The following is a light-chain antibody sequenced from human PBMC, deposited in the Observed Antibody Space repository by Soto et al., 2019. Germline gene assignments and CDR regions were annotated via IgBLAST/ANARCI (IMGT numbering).Light chain of an antibody. CDR2: RNN. CDR1: SSNIVSNY. CDR3: AAWDDSLSGPGV. J-gene: IGLJ3*02. V-gene: IGLV1-47*01. Sequence: QSVLTQPPSASGTPGQRVTISCSGSSSNIVSNYVYWYQQLPGTAPKLLIYRNNQRPSGVPDRFSGAKSGTSASLAISGLRSEDEADYYCAAWDDSLSGPGVFGGGTKLTVL.